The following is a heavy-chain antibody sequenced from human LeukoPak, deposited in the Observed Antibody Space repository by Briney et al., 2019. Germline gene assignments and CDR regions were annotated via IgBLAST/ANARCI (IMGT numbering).Heavy chain of an antibody. J-gene: IGHJ4*02. CDR3: ASPGPSDGLKQYYDYVWGSYRLDY. CDR1: GGTFSSYA. D-gene: IGHD3-16*02. V-gene: IGHV1-69*05. Sequence: SVKVSCKASGGTFSSYAISWVRQAPGQELEWMGRIIPIFGTANYAQKFQGRVTITTDESTSTAYMELSSLRSEDTAVYYCASPGPSDGLKQYYDYVWGSYRLDYWGQGTLVTVSS. CDR2: IIPIFGTA.